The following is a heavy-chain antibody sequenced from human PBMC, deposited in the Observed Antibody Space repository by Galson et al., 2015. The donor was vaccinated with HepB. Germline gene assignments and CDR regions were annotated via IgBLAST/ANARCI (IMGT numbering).Heavy chain of an antibody. CDR3: ATSQWPPAANDY. Sequence: SLRLSCAASGFTVNSNYMSWVRQAPGKGLEWVSVIYSGGSTYYADSVKGRFTISRDNSKNTLYLQMNSLRAEDTAVYYCATSQWPPAANDYWGQGTVVTVSS. CDR2: IYSGGST. D-gene: IGHD6-19*01. V-gene: IGHV3-53*01. CDR1: GFTVNSNY. J-gene: IGHJ4*02.